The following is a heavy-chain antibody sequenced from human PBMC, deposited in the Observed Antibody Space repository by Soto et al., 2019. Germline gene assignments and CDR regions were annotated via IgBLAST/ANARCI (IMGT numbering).Heavy chain of an antibody. V-gene: IGHV4-59*01. CDR1: GASISSSY. CDR2: IYHTGST. CDR3: ARGGNRYSNTASGVGGFDY. J-gene: IGHJ4*02. Sequence: SETLSLTCTVSGASISSSYWSWIRQSPGKGLEWIAYIYHTGSTNYNPSLKSRVTISLDTSKSQFSLNLSSPTTADTAVYFCARGGNRYSNTASGVGGFDYWGQGTLVTVSS. D-gene: IGHD5-12*01.